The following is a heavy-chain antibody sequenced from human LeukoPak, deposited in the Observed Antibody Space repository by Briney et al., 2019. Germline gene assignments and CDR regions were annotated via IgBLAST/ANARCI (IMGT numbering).Heavy chain of an antibody. J-gene: IGHJ6*02. CDR3: ARDDGLRWALSGMDV. CDR1: GYTFTSYG. D-gene: IGHD4-23*01. V-gene: IGHV1-18*01. CDR2: ISAYNGNT. Sequence: GASVTVSCKASGYTFTSYGISWVRQAPGQGLEGMGWISAYNGNTNYAQKLQGRVTMTTDTSTSTAYMELRSLRSDDTAVYYCARDDGLRWALSGMDVWGQGTTVTVSS.